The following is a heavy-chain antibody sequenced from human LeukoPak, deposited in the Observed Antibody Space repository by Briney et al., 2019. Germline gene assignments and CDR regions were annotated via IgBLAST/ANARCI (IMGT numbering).Heavy chain of an antibody. D-gene: IGHD5-12*01. CDR2: IYYSGST. J-gene: IGHJ4*02. CDR1: GGSISSSSYY. V-gene: IGHV4-39*07. Sequence: SETLSLTCTVSGGSISSSSYYWGWIRQPPGKGLEWIGSIYYSGSTYYNPSLKSRVTISVDTSKNQFSLKLSSVTAADTAVYYCARVGGYGGATVYWGQGTLVTVSS. CDR3: ARVGGYGGATVY.